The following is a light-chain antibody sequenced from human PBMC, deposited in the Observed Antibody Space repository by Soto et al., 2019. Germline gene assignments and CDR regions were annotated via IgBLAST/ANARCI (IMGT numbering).Light chain of an antibody. V-gene: IGKV1-9*01. CDR1: QGISSY. J-gene: IGKJ4*01. CDR2: AAS. Sequence: DIQLTQSPSFLSASVGDRVTITCRASQGISSYLAWYQQKPGKAAKLLIYAASTLQSGVPSRFSGSGFGTEFILTISSLQPEDFATYYCQQVNTYPLTFGGGTKVEI. CDR3: QQVNTYPLT.